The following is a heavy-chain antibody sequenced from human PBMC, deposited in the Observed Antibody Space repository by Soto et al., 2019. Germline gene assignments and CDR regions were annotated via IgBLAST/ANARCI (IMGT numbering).Heavy chain of an antibody. Sequence: QITLNESGPALVKPTQTLTLTCTFSGFSLNTRDVGVGWIRQPPGKALEWLGVVYWDDDKTYSPSLKSRLTINKDTPKNQVVLRMTKMDPVDTATYYGAHCRGGVASFWGQGTLVTVSS. CDR3: AHCRGGVASF. D-gene: IGHD3-16*01. CDR1: GFSLNTRDVG. CDR2: VYWDDDK. V-gene: IGHV2-5*02. J-gene: IGHJ4*01.